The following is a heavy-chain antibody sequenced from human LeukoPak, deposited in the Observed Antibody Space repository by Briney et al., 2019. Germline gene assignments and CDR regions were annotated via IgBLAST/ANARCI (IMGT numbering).Heavy chain of an antibody. CDR1: GGSISSYY. D-gene: IGHD2-15*01. V-gene: IGHV4-59*01. CDR3: ARVYCSGGSCYAST. CDR2: IYYSGST. Sequence: TSETLSLTCTVSGGSISSYYWSWIRQPPGKGLEWIGYIYYSGSTNYNPSLKSRVTISVDTSKNQFSLKLSSVTAADTAVYYYARVYCSGGSCYASTWGQGTLVTVSS. J-gene: IGHJ5*02.